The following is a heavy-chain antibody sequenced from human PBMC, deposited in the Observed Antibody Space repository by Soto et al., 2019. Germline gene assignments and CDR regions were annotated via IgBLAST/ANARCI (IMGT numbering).Heavy chain of an antibody. J-gene: IGHJ6*02. CDR1: EATFSGFA. D-gene: IGHD3-10*01. CDR2: IIPIFGTA. CDR3: ARGIVTVRGVDYGMDV. Sequence: QVQLVQSGAGGKKPGPSVKFSCKASEATFSGFAISWVRQPPGQGLEWWGGIIPIFGTANYAQKFQGRVTITADESTSTAYMELSSLRSEDTAVYYCARGIVTVRGVDYGMDVWGQGTTVTVSS. V-gene: IGHV1-69*01.